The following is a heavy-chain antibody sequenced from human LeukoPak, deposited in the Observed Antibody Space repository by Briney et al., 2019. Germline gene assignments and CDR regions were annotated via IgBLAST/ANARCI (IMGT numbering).Heavy chain of an antibody. V-gene: IGHV4-39*01. CDR2: IYFSGST. D-gene: IGHD2-8*02. J-gene: IGHJ4*02. CDR3: ARHRVGTGGPGYFDY. Sequence: PSETLSLTCTVSGGSISTSSYDWGWIRQPPGKGLEWIATIYFSGSTHYYPSLKTRVTISVDTSKNQVSLRLSSVTAADTAVYYCARHRVGTGGPGYFDYWGQGALVTVSS. CDR1: GGSISTSSYD.